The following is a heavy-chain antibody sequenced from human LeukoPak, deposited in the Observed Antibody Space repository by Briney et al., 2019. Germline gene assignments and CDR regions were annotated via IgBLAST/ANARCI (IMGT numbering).Heavy chain of an antibody. CDR3: ARQRARVYGNWFDP. CDR2: IYPGDPDT. J-gene: IGHJ5*02. CDR1: GYRFTSYW. Sequence: GESLKISRKGSGYRFTSYWIGWVRQMPGKGLEWMGIIYPGDPDTRYSPSFQGQVTISADKSISTAYLQWSSLKASDTAMYYCARQRARVYGNWFDPWGQGTLVTVSS. V-gene: IGHV5-51*01. D-gene: IGHD2-8*01.